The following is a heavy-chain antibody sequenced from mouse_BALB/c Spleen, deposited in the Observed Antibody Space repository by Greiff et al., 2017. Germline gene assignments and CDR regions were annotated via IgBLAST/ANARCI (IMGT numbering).Heavy chain of an antibody. V-gene: IGHV5-4*02. D-gene: IGHD2-10*01. CDR2: ISDGGSYT. Sequence: EVKLMESGGGLVKPGGSLKLSCAASGFTFSDYYMYWVRQTPEKRLEWVATISDGGSYTYYPDSVKGRFTISRDNAKNNLYLQMSSLKSEDTAMYYCARDPSYYGNSNLAWFAYWGQGTLVTVSA. CDR3: ARDPSYYGNSNLAWFAY. J-gene: IGHJ3*01. CDR1: GFTFSDYY.